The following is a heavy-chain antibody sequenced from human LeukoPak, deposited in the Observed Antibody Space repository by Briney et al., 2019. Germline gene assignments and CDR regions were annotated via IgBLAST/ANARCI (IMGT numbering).Heavy chain of an antibody. CDR1: GFTFSSYG. J-gene: IGHJ4*02. CDR3: ARAYSSGRANPGY. V-gene: IGHV3-30*03. Sequence: GGSMRLSCAASGFTFSSYGMHWVRQAPGKGLEWVAVISYDGSNKYYADSVKGRFTISRDNSKNTLYLQMNSLRAEDTAVYYCARAYSSGRANPGYWGQGTLVTVSS. CDR2: ISYDGSNK. D-gene: IGHD6-19*01.